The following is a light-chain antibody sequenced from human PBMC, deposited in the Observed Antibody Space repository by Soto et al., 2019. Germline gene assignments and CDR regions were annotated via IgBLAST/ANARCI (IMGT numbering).Light chain of an antibody. CDR2: KAS. Sequence: DIQLTQSPSTLSASVGDRVTITCRASQSINGSLAWYQQKPGQAPNLLIYKASTLESGVPSRFSGSGSGTEFTLTVSSLQPDDFATYYCHHYHNLPRTFGGGTKVDI. J-gene: IGKJ4*02. V-gene: IGKV1-5*03. CDR3: HHYHNLPRT. CDR1: QSINGS.